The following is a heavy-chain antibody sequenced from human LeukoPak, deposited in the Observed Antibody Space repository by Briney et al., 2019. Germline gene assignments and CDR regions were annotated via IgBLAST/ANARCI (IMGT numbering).Heavy chain of an antibody. V-gene: IGHV3-21*01. CDR2: ISSSSSYI. Sequence: GGSLRLSCAASGFTFRSYSMNWVRQAPGKGLEWVSSISSSSSYIYYADSVKGRFTISRDNAKNSLYLQMNSLRAEDTAVYYCARVGFLERRFGMDVWGQGTTVTVSS. CDR3: ARVGFLERRFGMDV. CDR1: GFTFRSYS. D-gene: IGHD3-3*01. J-gene: IGHJ6*02.